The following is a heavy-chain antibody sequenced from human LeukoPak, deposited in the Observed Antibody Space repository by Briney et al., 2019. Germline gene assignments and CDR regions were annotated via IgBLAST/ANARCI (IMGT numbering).Heavy chain of an antibody. CDR3: ARDRGPGWFDP. CDR2: IYSTGTT. V-gene: IGHV3-66*03. CDR1: GFTASSNY. D-gene: IGHD3-10*01. J-gene: IGHJ5*02. Sequence: AGSLTLSCAVSGFTASSNYVSWVRHAPGKVLEWVTVIYSTGTTFYADSVKGRFTISRDNAKNTVYLQMNSLRPEDTAMYYCARDRGPGWFDPWGQGTLVTVSS.